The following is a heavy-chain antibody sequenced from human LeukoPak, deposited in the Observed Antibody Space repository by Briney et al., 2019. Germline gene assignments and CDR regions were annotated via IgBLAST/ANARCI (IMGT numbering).Heavy chain of an antibody. V-gene: IGHV3-74*01. D-gene: IGHD1-26*01. CDR1: GFTFSRYN. CDR3: ARGWEGYFDY. Sequence: GGSLRLSCATSGFTFSRYNMNWVRQAPGKGLVWVSRINSDGSSTSYADSVKGRFTISRDNAKNTLYLQMNSLRAEDTAVYYCARGWEGYFDYWGQGTLVTVSS. CDR2: INSDGSST. J-gene: IGHJ4*02.